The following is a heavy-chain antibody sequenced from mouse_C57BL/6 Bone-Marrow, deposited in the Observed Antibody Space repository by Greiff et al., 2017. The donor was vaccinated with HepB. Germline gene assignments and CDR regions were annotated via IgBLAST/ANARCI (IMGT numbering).Heavy chain of an antibody. CDR3: ARDRGLRRWFAY. CDR2: ISYDGSN. D-gene: IGHD2-2*01. Sequence: EVKLQESGPGLVKPSQSLSLTCSVTGYSITSGYYWNWIRQFPGNKLEWMGYISYDGSNNYNPSLKNRISITRDTSKNQFFLKLNSVTTEDTATYYCARDRGLRRWFAYWGQGTLVTVSA. CDR1: GYSITSGYY. J-gene: IGHJ3*01. V-gene: IGHV3-6*01.